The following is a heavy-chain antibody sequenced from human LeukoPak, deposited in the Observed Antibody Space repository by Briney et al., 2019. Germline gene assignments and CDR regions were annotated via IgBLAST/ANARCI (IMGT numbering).Heavy chain of an antibody. V-gene: IGHV3-30*01. CDR3: ARGVGAGPYFDF. J-gene: IGHJ4*02. CDR2: ISYDGRHT. D-gene: IGHD1-26*01. CDR1: EFTFSGSA. Sequence: PGRSLRLSCVASEFTFSGSAMHWVRQAPGKGLEWVALISYDGRHTYYADSLRGRFTISRDTSKNTLYLKMNSLTADDTAHYFCARGVGAGPYFDFWGPGTLVTVSS.